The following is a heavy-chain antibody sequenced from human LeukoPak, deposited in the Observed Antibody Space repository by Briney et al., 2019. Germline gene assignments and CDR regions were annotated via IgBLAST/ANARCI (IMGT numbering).Heavy chain of an antibody. Sequence: HPGGSLRLSCAASRFTFSNYVMHWVRQAPGKGLEWVAVISYDGSDKYYADSVKGRFTISRDNAKNSLYLQMNSLRAEDTAVYYCARVSPNTVTTLQYFDYWGQGTLVTVSS. CDR2: ISYDGSDK. V-gene: IGHV3-30*03. CDR3: ARVSPNTVTTLQYFDY. J-gene: IGHJ4*02. D-gene: IGHD4-17*01. CDR1: RFTFSNYV.